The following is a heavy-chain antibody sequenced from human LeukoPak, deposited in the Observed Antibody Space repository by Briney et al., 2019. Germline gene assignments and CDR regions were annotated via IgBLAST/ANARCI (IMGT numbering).Heavy chain of an antibody. D-gene: IGHD1-26*01. V-gene: IGHV4-39*07. J-gene: IGHJ6*03. CDR1: GGSISSSSYY. CDR3: ASPRRSCYYMDV. CDR2: IYYSGST. Sequence: PSETLSLTCTVSGGSISSSSYYWGWIRQPPGKGLEWIGSIYYSGSTYYNPSLRSRVTISVDTSKNQFSLKLSSVTAADTAVYYCASPRRSCYYMDVWGKGTTVTVSS.